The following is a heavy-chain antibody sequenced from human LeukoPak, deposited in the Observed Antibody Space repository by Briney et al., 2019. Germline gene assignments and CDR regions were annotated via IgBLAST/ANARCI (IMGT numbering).Heavy chain of an antibody. CDR3: AREDVDTAILFDY. CDR2: IIPIFGTA. D-gene: IGHD5-18*01. CDR1: GGTFSSYA. V-gene: IGHV1-69*13. Sequence: SVKVSCKASGGTFSSYAISRVRQAPGQGLEWMGGIIPIFGTANYAQKFQGRVTITADESTSTAYMELSSLRSEDTAVYYCAREDVDTAILFDYWGQGTLVTVSS. J-gene: IGHJ4*02.